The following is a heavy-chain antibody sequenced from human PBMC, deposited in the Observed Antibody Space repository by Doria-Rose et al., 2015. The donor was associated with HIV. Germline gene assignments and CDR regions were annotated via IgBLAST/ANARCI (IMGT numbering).Heavy chain of an antibody. J-gene: IGHJ4*02. D-gene: IGHD6-13*01. CDR1: GVSLSSPGMG. CDR2: ILSDDER. CDR3: ARIKSSRWYHKYYFDF. Sequence: SGPVLVKPTETLTLTCTVSGVSLSSPGMGVSWIRQPPGKALEWLANILSDDERSYITSLKSRLTISRVTSKSQVVLTMTDMDPVDTATYYCARIKSSRWYHKYYFDFWGQGTLVIVSA. V-gene: IGHV2-26*01.